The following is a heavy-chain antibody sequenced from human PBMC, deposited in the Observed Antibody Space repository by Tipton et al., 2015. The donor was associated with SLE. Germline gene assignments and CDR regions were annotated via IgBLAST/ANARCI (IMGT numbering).Heavy chain of an antibody. CDR2: IYSSGTT. CDR3: ARRITYGIPFDH. V-gene: IGHV4-61*09. CDR1: GGSISSSSYC. J-gene: IGHJ4*02. D-gene: IGHD4-17*01. Sequence: TLSLTCTVSGGSISSSSYCWSWIRQPAGKGLEWLGQIYSSGTTKDNPSLRSRLTISADTSKSQFSLRLTSVTAADTAVYYCARRITYGIPFDHWGQGILVTISS.